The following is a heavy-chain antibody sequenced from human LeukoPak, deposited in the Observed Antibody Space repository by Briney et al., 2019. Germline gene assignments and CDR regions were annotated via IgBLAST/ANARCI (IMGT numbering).Heavy chain of an antibody. CDR1: GFTFSSYW. D-gene: IGHD3-16*01. CDR3: ARGSPFGGY. Sequence: GGSLRLSCAASGFTFSSYWMSWVRQAPGKGLEWVANIKLDGSENNYVDSVKGRFTISRDNAKNSLYLQMNSLRADDTAVYYCARGSPFGGYWGQGTLVTVSS. V-gene: IGHV3-7*03. J-gene: IGHJ4*02. CDR2: IKLDGSEN.